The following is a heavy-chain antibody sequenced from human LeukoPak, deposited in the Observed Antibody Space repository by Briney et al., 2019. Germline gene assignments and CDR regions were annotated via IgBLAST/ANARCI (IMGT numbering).Heavy chain of an antibody. CDR1: GFIFSTYG. CDR2: ISSTGGTA. CDR3: AKNGDRGAYCSGGSCYPYYYYNMDV. Sequence: GGSLRLSCAASGFIFSTYGMSWVRQAPGKGLEWVSAISSTGGTAYYADSVKGRFTISRDNSKNTLYLQMNSLRAEDTAIYYCAKNGDRGAYCSGGSCYPYYYYNMDVWGKGTTVTISS. D-gene: IGHD2-15*01. V-gene: IGHV3-23*01. J-gene: IGHJ6*03.